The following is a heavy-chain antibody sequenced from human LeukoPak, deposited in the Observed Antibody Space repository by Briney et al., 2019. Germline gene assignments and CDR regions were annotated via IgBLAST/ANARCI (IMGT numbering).Heavy chain of an antibody. CDR2: ISYDGSNK. CDR1: GFTFSTFG. J-gene: IGHJ4*02. CDR3: AKDLSGDYGTNY. D-gene: IGHD4-17*01. Sequence: PVKSLRLTCVASGFTFSTFGMHWVRQAPGKGLEWVAVISYDGSNKYYADSVKVRFTTSRDNSKNTLYLQMNSLRAEETAVYFCAKDLSGDYGTNYWGQGTLVTVSS. V-gene: IGHV3-30*18.